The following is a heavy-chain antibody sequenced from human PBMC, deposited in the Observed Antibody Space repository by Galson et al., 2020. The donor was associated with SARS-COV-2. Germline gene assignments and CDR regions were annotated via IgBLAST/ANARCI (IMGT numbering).Heavy chain of an antibody. V-gene: IGHV3-7*03. D-gene: IGHD6-19*01. CDR3: ARDSDWYPVDY. Sequence: GESLKISCAASGFSFSNYYMTWVRQAPGKGLEWVANIKEDGSEKNYVDSVKGRFTISRDNAKNSLYLQMNSLRVEDTAVYYCARDSDWYPVDYWGQGTRVTVSS. J-gene: IGHJ4*02. CDR2: IKEDGSEK. CDR1: GFSFSNYY.